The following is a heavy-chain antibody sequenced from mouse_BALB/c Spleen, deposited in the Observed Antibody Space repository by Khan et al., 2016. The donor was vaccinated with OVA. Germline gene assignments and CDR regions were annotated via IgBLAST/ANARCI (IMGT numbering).Heavy chain of an antibody. CDR2: ISYGGST. CDR3: ARKKYYGYAMDY. CDR1: GYSITSDYA. Sequence: VQLKESGPGLVKPSQSLSLTCTVTGYSITSDYAWDWIRQFPGNKLEWMGYISYGGSTSYNPSLKSRISITRDTSKNQFLLQLNSVTTEDTATYYCARKKYYGYAMDYWGQGTSVTVSS. V-gene: IGHV3-2*02. D-gene: IGHD1-1*01. J-gene: IGHJ4*01.